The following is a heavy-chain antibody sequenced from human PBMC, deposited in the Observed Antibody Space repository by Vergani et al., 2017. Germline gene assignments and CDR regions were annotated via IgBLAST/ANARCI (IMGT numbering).Heavy chain of an antibody. Sequence: QMQLVQSGPEVKKPGTPVKVSCKASGFTFTSSAVQWVRQARGQRLEWIGWIVVGSGNTNYAQKFQERVTITRDMSTSTAYMELSSLRSEDTAVYYCAAADIDYYDIRGYSFDYWGQGTLVTVSS. CDR1: GFTFTSSA. V-gene: IGHV1-58*01. J-gene: IGHJ4*02. CDR2: IVVGSGNT. D-gene: IGHD3-22*01. CDR3: AAADIDYYDIRGYSFDY.